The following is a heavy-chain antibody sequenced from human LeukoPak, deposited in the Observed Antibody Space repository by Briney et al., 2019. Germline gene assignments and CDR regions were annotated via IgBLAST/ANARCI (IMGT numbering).Heavy chain of an antibody. D-gene: IGHD3-3*01. CDR1: GFTFSSYA. CDR2: ISGSGGSR. J-gene: IGHJ3*02. V-gene: IGHV3-23*01. CDR3: AKGLTIFGVVRDAFDI. Sequence: QPGGSLRLXCAASGFTFSSYAMSWVRQAPGKGLECVSAISGSGGSRYYADSVKGRFTISRDNSKNTLYLQMNSLRAEDTAVYYCAKGLTIFGVVRDAFDIWGQGTMVTVSS.